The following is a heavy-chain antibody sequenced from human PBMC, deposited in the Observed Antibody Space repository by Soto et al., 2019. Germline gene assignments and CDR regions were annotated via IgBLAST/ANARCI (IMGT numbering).Heavy chain of an antibody. Sequence: PGGSLRLSCETSGFIFKMYWMHWVRQVPGQGPQWVARITDDGSTTYYAASVEGRFTISRDNAKNALYLQMTSLRPDDTAVYYCTRGPRPTSIGTGAFWGQGILVTVSS. D-gene: IGHD3-10*01. CDR1: GFIFKMYW. J-gene: IGHJ4*02. CDR3: TRGPRPTSIGTGAF. V-gene: IGHV3-74*01. CDR2: ITDDGSTT.